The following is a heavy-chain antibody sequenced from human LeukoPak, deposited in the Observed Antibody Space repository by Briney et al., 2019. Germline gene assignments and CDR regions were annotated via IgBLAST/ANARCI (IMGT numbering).Heavy chain of an antibody. V-gene: IGHV3-74*01. CDR2: INSDGSST. CDR1: GFTFNNYW. D-gene: IGHD6-19*01. CDR3: ARDYYTQSYSSGWYRSRPPNAFDI. Sequence: GGSLRLSCAASGFTFNNYWMHSVRQDPGKGVVWVSRINSDGSSTNYAASLKGRVTISIDKSKNTLSLQMNSLRAADTAVYYCARDYYTQSYSSGWYRSRPPNAFDIWGQGTMVTVSS. J-gene: IGHJ3*02.